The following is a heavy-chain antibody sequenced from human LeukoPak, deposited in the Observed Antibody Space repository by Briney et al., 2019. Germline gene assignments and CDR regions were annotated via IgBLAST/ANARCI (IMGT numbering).Heavy chain of an antibody. J-gene: IGHJ3*02. CDR3: AIWEGYSGSYYTAFDI. CDR1: GGSISSISYY. CDR2: IYYSGST. Sequence: SETPSLTCTVSGGSISSISYYWGWIRQPPGKGLEWIGSIYYSGSTYNNPSLKSRVTISVDTSKNQFSLKLSSVTAADTAVYYCAIWEGYSGSYYTAFDIWGQGTMVTVSS. V-gene: IGHV4-39*05. D-gene: IGHD1-26*01.